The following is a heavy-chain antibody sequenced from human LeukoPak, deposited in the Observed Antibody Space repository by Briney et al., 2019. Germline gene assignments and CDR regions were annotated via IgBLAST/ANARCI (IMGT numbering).Heavy chain of an antibody. Sequence: SETLSLTCTVSGGSISSSSCYWGWIRQPPGKGLEWIVSIYYSGSTYYNPSLKSRVTISVDTSKNQFSLKLSSVTAADTAVYYCATPQAYDILTGYYPGYWGQGTLVTVSS. CDR3: ATPQAYDILTGYYPGY. V-gene: IGHV4-39*01. J-gene: IGHJ4*02. D-gene: IGHD3-9*01. CDR2: IYYSGST. CDR1: GGSISSSSCY.